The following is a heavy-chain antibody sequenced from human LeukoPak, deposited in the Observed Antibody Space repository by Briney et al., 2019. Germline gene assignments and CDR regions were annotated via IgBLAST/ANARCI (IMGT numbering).Heavy chain of an antibody. D-gene: IGHD5-12*01. Sequence: AGGPLRLSCAASGVTFSRYSMNRVRQAPGKGLEWVSYISSTTRTIYYAESVKGRFTISRDNAKNSLYLQMNSLRDEDTAVYYCARDYGYGFDYWGQGTLVTVSS. CDR3: ARDYGYGFDY. CDR1: GVTFSRYS. J-gene: IGHJ4*02. V-gene: IGHV3-48*02. CDR2: ISSTTRTI.